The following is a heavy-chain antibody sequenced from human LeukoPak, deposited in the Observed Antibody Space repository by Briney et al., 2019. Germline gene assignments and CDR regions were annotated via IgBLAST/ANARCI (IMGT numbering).Heavy chain of an antibody. J-gene: IGHJ5*02. CDR3: AKVGLRGLWFGIGTYNWFDP. CDR1: GFTFSSYA. D-gene: IGHD3-10*01. V-gene: IGHV3-23*01. Sequence: GGSLRLSCAASGFTFSSYAMSWVRQAPGKGLEWVSAISGSGGSTYYADSVKGRFTISRDNSKNTLYLQMNSLRVEDTAVYYCAKVGLRGLWFGIGTYNWFDPWGQGTLVTVSS. CDR2: ISGSGGST.